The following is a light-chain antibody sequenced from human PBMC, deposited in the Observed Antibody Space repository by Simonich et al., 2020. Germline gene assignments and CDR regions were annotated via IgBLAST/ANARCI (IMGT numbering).Light chain of an antibody. J-gene: IGLJ3*02. CDR1: LSDVGGYNY. V-gene: IGLV2-14*01. CDR3: SSYTSSSTWV. CDR2: DVS. Sequence: QSALTQPASVSGSPGQSITISCTGTLSDVGGYNYVSWYQQHPGKAPKLMIYDVSKRPSGVYNRFSGSKAGNTASLTISGLQAEDEADYYCSSYTSSSTWVFGGGTKLTVL.